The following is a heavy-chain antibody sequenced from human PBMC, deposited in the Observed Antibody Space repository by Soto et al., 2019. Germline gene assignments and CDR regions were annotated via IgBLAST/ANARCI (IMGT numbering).Heavy chain of an antibody. V-gene: IGHV3-72*01. CDR1: GLIFSDYH. CDR2: IRRKANSYTT. J-gene: IGHJ6*02. CDR3: AMLGGWSGGSSGMDV. Sequence: EVQLVESGGGLVQPGGSLRLSCAASGLIFSDYHMDWVRQAPGKGLEWVGRIRRKANSYTTEYAASVKGRFTISRDGAKNSLSLQMNSLKSEDTAVYYCAMLGGWSGGSSGMDVWGQGTTVTVSS. D-gene: IGHD6-19*01.